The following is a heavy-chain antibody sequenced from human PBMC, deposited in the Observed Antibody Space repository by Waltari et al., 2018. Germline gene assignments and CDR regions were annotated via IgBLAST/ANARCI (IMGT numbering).Heavy chain of an antibody. CDR1: EGTFSSYT. Sequence: QVQLVQSGAEVKKPGSSVKVSCKASEGTFSSYTISWVRQAPGQGLEWMGRSIPSRGIANYAQEPQGRVTMTTDTSTSTADMELRSLRSDDTAVDYCARGGGNEKLDYWGQGTLVTVSS. J-gene: IGHJ4*02. D-gene: IGHD2-15*01. CDR3: ARGGGNEKLDY. CDR2: SIPSRGIA. V-gene: IGHV1-69*02.